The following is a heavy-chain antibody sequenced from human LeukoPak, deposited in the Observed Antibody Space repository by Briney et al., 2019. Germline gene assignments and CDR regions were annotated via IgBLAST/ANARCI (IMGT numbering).Heavy chain of an antibody. V-gene: IGHV3-30*02. CDR2: IRYDGSNK. D-gene: IGHD1-1*01. CDR3: AKDGRGGSPYYYYYMDV. CDR1: GFTFSSYA. Sequence: GGSLRLCCAASGFTFSSYAMHWVRQAPGKGLEWVAFIRYDGSNKYYADSVKGRFTISRDNSKNTLYLQMNSLRAEDTAVYYCAKDGRGGSPYYYYYMDVWGKGTTVTVSS. J-gene: IGHJ6*03.